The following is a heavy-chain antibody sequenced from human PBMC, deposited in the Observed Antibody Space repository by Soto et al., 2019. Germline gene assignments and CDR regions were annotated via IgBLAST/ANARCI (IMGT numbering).Heavy chain of an antibody. CDR3: ASFQVGVEIAHSYYYGMDV. Sequence: GASVKVSFKASGYTFTTYYMHWVRQAPGQGLEWMGIISPSGDSTSYAQKFQGRVTMTRDTSTSTVYMELSSLRSEDTAVYYCASFQVGVEIAHSYYYGMDVWGQGTTVTVSS. D-gene: IGHD5-12*01. J-gene: IGHJ6*02. CDR1: GYTFTTYY. CDR2: ISPSGDST. V-gene: IGHV1-46*01.